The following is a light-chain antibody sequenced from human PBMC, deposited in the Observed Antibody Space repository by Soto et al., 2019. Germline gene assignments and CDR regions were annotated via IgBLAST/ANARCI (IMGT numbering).Light chain of an antibody. V-gene: IGLV2-14*01. J-gene: IGLJ2*01. CDR3: SSYTSRSTVV. CDR1: SSDVGGYNY. Sequence: QSALTQPASVSGSPGQSITISCTGTSSDVGGYNYVSWYQQHPGKAPKLMIYDVSNRPSGVSNRFSGSKSGNTASLTISGLQAEDEADYYCSSYTSRSTVVFGGGTTLTVL. CDR2: DVS.